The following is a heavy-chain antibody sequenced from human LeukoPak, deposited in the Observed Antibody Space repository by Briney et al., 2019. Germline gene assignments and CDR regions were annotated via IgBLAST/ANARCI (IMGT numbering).Heavy chain of an antibody. D-gene: IGHD3-10*01. CDR2: IKPDGSEK. Sequence: GGSLRLSCAASGFTLSSDWMTRVRQAPGKGLEWVVTIKPDGSEKYYLDSLKGRFTISRDNARNLLYLQMNSLTVEDTAVYYCTIDRSWNFPHWGQGTLVIVSS. CDR3: TIDRSWNFPH. J-gene: IGHJ1*01. CDR1: GFTLSSDW. V-gene: IGHV3-7*01.